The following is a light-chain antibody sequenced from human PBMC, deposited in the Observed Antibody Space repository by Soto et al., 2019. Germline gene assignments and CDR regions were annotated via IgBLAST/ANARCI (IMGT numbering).Light chain of an antibody. CDR1: SNDVGDYKY. J-gene: IGLJ1*01. CDR3: SSYAGTFV. Sequence: QSVLTQPRSVSGSPGQSVTISCTGTSNDVGDYKYVSWYQQHPGKAPKLMIYDVTKRPSGVPGRFSGSKSGNTASLTISGLQAEDEGDYYCSSYAGTFVFGTGTQLTVL. V-gene: IGLV2-11*01. CDR2: DVT.